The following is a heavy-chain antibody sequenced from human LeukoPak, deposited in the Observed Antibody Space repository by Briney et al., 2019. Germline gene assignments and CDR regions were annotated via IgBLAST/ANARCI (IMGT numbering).Heavy chain of an antibody. Sequence: ASVKVSCKASGYTFTSYGISWVRQAPGQGLEWMGWISAYNGNTNYAQKLQGRVTMTTDTSTSTAYMELRGLRSDDTAVYYCARAEKPNWGNYYYYCMDVWGKGTTVTVSS. J-gene: IGHJ6*03. D-gene: IGHD7-27*01. CDR3: ARAEKPNWGNYYYYCMDV. CDR1: GYTFTSYG. CDR2: ISAYNGNT. V-gene: IGHV1-18*01.